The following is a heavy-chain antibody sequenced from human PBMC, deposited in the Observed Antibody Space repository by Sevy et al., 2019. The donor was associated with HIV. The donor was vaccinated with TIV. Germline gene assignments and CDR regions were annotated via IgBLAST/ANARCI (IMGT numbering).Heavy chain of an antibody. CDR1: GYTFTSYD. CDR2: MNPNSGNT. CDR3: ARVRDYDFWSGYYPHYYYYMDV. J-gene: IGHJ6*03. D-gene: IGHD3-3*01. V-gene: IGHV1-8*01. Sequence: VSVKVSCKASGYTFTSYDINWVRQATGQGLEWMGWMNPNSGNTGYAQKFQGRVTMTRNTSISTAYMELSSLRSEDTTVYYCARVRDYDFWSGYYPHYYYYMDVWGKGTTVTVSS.